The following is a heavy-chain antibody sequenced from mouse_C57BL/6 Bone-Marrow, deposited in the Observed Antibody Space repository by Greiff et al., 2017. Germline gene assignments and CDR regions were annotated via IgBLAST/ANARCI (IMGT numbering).Heavy chain of an antibody. CDR3: ASSLDY. CDR2: IHPNSGST. Sequence: VQLQQSGAELVKPGASVKLSCKASGYPFTSSWMHWVKQRPGQVLELIGMIHPNSGSTNYNEKFKSKATLTVDKSSSTAYMQLSSLTSEDSAVYYCASSLDYWGQGTTLTVSS. D-gene: IGHD6-1*01. CDR1: GYPFTSSW. J-gene: IGHJ2*01. V-gene: IGHV1-64*01.